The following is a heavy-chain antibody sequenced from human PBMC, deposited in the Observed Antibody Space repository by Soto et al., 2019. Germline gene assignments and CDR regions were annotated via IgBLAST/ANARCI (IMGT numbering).Heavy chain of an antibody. D-gene: IGHD3-16*01. CDR2: TYYRSKWYN. CDR1: GDSVSGNSAA. CDR3: AREFPYYESSDSYFDY. J-gene: IGHJ4*02. V-gene: IGHV6-1*01. Sequence: SQTLSLTCAISGDSVSGNSAAWNWIRQSPSRGLDWLGRTYYRSKWYNDYAVSVKSRITVTPDTSKNQFSLHLNSVTPEDTAVDYCAREFPYYESSDSYFDYWGQGALVTVSS.